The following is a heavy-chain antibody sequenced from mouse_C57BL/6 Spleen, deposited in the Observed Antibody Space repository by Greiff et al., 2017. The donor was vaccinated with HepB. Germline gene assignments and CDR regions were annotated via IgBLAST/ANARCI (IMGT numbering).Heavy chain of an antibody. CDR2: ISSGSSTI. Sequence: EVMLVESGGGLVKPGGSLKLSCAASGFTFSDYGMHWVRQAPEKGLEWVAYISSGSSTIYYADTVKGRFTISRDNATNTLFLQMTSLRSEDTAMYYCAKYLLGDFDYWGQGTTLTVSS. CDR3: AKYLLGDFDY. J-gene: IGHJ2*01. D-gene: IGHD5-1*01. CDR1: GFTFSDYG. V-gene: IGHV5-17*01.